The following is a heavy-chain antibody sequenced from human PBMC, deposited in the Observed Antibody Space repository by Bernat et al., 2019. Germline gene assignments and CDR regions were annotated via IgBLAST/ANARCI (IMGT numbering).Heavy chain of an antibody. V-gene: IGHV1-3*01. CDR1: GYTFTSYA. CDR2: INAGNGNT. Sequence: QVQLVQSGAEVKKPGASVKVSCKASGYTFTSYAMHWVRQAPGQRLEWMGWINAGNGNTKYSQKFQGRVTITRDTSASTAYMELSSLRSEDTAVYYCAREDSSRWYPPSYFDYWGQGTLVTVSS. J-gene: IGHJ4*02. CDR3: AREDSSRWYPPSYFDY. D-gene: IGHD6-13*01.